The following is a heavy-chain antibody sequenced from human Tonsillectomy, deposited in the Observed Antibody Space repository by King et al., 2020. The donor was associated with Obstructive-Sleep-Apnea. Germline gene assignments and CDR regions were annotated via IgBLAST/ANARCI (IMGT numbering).Heavy chain of an antibody. D-gene: IGHD3-9*01. CDR1: GFTFSSYA. J-gene: IGHJ3*02. CDR2: ISYDGSNK. V-gene: IGHV3-30*04. Sequence: QLVQSGGGVVQPGRSLRLSCAASGFTFSSYAMHWVRQAPGKGLEWVAVISYDGSNKYYADSVKGRFTISRDNSKNTLYLQMNSLRAEDTAVYYCAMDLYYDILTGYYMKAFDIWGQGTMVTVSS. CDR3: AMDLYYDILTGYYMKAFDI.